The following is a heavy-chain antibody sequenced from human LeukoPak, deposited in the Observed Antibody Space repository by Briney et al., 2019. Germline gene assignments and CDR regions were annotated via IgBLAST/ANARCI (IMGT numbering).Heavy chain of an antibody. CDR1: GYTFTSYY. CDR3: ARVTGPDYGGLPLEY. CDR2: INPNGGSA. Sequence: ASVKVSCKASGYTFTSYYMHWVRQAPGQGLEWMGIINPNGGSATYAQKFQGRATMTRDTSTSTLYMELSSLNSEDTAVYYCARVTGPDYGGLPLEYWGQGTLVTVSS. V-gene: IGHV1-46*01. D-gene: IGHD4-23*01. J-gene: IGHJ4*02.